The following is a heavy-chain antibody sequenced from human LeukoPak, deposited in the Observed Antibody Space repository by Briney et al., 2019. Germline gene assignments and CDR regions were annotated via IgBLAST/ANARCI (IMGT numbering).Heavy chain of an antibody. D-gene: IGHD2-2*01. CDR3: ARDKSTSCYYFDD. CDR1: GVTFSSHG. Sequence: GGSLRLSCEASGVTFSSHGMHWVRQAPGKGLEWVAVIWYDGSYKYYADSVKGRFTISRDNSNSTLYLQMNSLRAEDTAVYFCARDKSTSCYYFDDWGQGTLVTVSS. CDR2: IWYDGSYK. J-gene: IGHJ4*02. V-gene: IGHV3-33*08.